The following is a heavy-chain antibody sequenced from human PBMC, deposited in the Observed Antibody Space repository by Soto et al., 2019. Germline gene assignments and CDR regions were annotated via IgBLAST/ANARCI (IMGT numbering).Heavy chain of an antibody. D-gene: IGHD2-2*01. CDR2: IIPILGIA. CDR3: ARDRSEVVPAAIGDGMYV. Sequence: QVQLVQSGAEVKKPGSSVKVSCKASGGTFSSYTISWVRQAPGQGLEWMGRIIPILGIANYAQKFQGRVTITADKSTSTAYMELSSLRSEDTAVYYCARDRSEVVPAAIGDGMYVWGQGTTVTVSS. V-gene: IGHV1-69*08. CDR1: GGTFSSYT. J-gene: IGHJ6*02.